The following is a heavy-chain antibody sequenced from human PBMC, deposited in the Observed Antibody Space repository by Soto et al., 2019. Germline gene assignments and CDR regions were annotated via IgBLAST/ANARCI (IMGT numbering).Heavy chain of an antibody. V-gene: IGHV3-30*18. D-gene: IGHD2-15*01. CDR3: AKQVSRVVAATGAVDY. CDR2: TSYDGSNK. Sequence: PGGSLRLSCAASGFTFSSYGMHWVRQAPGKGLEWVAVTSYDGSNKYYADSVKGRFTISRDNSKNTLYLQMNSLRAEDTAVYYCAKQVSRVVAATGAVDYWGQGTLVTVSS. CDR1: GFTFSSYG. J-gene: IGHJ4*02.